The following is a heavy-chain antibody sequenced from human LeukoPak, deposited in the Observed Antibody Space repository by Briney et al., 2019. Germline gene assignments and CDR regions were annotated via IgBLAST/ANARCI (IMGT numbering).Heavy chain of an antibody. J-gene: IGHJ4*02. D-gene: IGHD2-21*02. CDR1: GCRFTSYW. CDR2: IYLGDSDT. CDR3: ARHSRGAGDGFDY. V-gene: IGHV5-51*01. Sequence: GEALKISFKGSGCRFTSYWIGWVRQMPGKGLEWMGIIYLGDSDTRYSPSFQGQVTISADKSINPVYLQWSSLKASDTAMYYCARHSRGAGDGFDYWGQGTLVTVSS.